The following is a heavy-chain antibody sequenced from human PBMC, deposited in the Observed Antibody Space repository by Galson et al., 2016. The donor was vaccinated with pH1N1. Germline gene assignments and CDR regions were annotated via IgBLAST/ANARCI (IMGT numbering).Heavy chain of an antibody. J-gene: IGHJ6*02. CDR2: ISYNGHDQ. D-gene: IGHD3-16*01. Sequence: SLRLSCAASGFSFDTYAMHWVRQAPGKGLEWVAFISYNGHDQSYADSLNGRFIISRDNSKNTVYLQLNSLRNEDTAVFYCAREAWSYADTYYNGMDVWGQGTTVTVSS. CDR3: AREAWSYADTYYNGMDV. CDR1: GFSFDTYA. V-gene: IGHV3-30*03.